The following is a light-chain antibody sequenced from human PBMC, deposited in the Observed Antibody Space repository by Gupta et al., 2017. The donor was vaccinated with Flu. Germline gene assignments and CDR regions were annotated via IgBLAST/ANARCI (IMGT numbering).Light chain of an antibody. CDR1: QAVINSY. CDR3: QQYGSSPPIT. V-gene: IGKV3-20*01. CDR2: AAS. Sequence: SPPGTSSRSSRASQAVINSYLAWYQQKPGPAPRLLIYAASSRATGIPDRFSGSGSGTDFTLTVSRVEPEDSAVYYCQQYGSSPPITFGQGTRLEI. J-gene: IGKJ5*01.